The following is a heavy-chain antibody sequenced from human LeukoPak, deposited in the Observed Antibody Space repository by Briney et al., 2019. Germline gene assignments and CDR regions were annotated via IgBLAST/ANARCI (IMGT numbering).Heavy chain of an antibody. J-gene: IGHJ6*02. CDR2: INHSGST. V-gene: IGHV4-34*01. Sequence: SETLSLTCAVYGGSFSGYYWSWIRQPPGKGLEWIGEINHSGSTNYNPSLKSRVTISVDTSKNQFSLKLSSVTAADTAVYYCARGRGFYYGSGSYYTPIQYYYYGMDVWGQGTTVTVSS. CDR1: GGSFSGYY. D-gene: IGHD3-10*01. CDR3: ARGRGFYYGSGSYYTPIQYYYYGMDV.